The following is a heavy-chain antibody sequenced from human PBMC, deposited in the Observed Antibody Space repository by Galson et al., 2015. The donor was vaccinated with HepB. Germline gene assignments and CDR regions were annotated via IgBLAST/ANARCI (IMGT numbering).Heavy chain of an antibody. V-gene: IGHV5-51*01. Sequence: QSGAEVKKPGESLKISCKGSGSSFTSYWIGWVRQMPGKGLEWMGIIYPGDSDTRYSPSFQGQVTISADKSISTAYLQWSSLKASDTAMYYCARHPRDCSSTSCYIAPQWFDPWGQGTLVTVSS. D-gene: IGHD2-2*02. CDR2: IYPGDSDT. CDR3: ARHPRDCSSTSCYIAPQWFDP. J-gene: IGHJ5*02. CDR1: GSSFTSYW.